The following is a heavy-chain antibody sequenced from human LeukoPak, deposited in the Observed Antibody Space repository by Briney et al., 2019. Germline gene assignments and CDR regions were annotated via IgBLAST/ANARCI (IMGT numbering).Heavy chain of an antibody. Sequence: GGSLRLSCAASGFTFSNYWMSWVRQAPGEGLEWVANIKQDGSEKYYVDSVNGRFTISRDNAKNSLYLQMNSLRAEDTAVYYCARDYCGGDCYLRKDAFDIWGQGTMVNV. J-gene: IGHJ3*02. CDR2: IKQDGSEK. CDR3: ARDYCGGDCYLRKDAFDI. D-gene: IGHD2-21*02. CDR1: GFTFSNYW. V-gene: IGHV3-7*01.